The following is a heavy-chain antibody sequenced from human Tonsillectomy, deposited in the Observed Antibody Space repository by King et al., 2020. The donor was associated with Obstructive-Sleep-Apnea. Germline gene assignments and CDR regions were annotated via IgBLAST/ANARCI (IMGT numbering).Heavy chain of an antibody. CDR2: FYHSGTT. CDR1: GYSISSGYY. J-gene: IGHJ4*02. Sequence: QLQESGPGLVKPSETLSLTCTVSGYSISSGYYWGWIRQPPGKGLEWIGSFYHSGTTYYNPSLKSRVTISVDTSKKQFSLKLGSVTAADTAVYYCAREGMIVGYYFDYWGQGTLVTVSS. CDR3: AREGMIVGYYFDY. D-gene: IGHD3-22*01. V-gene: IGHV4-38-2*02.